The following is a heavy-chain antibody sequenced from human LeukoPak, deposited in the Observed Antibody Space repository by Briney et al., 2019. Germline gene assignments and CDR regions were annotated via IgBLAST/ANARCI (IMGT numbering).Heavy chain of an antibody. CDR2: ISSSSSYR. D-gene: IGHD6-19*01. CDR1: GFTFISYS. CDR3: ARGGVYSSGWYVDY. Sequence: GGSLRLSCAASGFTFISYSMNWVRQAPGKGLGWVSSISSSSSYRYYADSVKGRFTISRDNAKNSLYLQMNSLRAEDTAVYYCARGGVYSSGWYVDYWGQGTLVTVSS. J-gene: IGHJ4*02. V-gene: IGHV3-21*01.